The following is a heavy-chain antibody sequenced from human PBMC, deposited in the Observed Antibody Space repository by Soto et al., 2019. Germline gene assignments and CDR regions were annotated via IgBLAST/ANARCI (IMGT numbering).Heavy chain of an antibody. J-gene: IGHJ2*01. CDR1: GLTVSSNY. Sequence: GGSLRLSCAASGLTVSSNYMTWVRQAPGKGLEWVSVIYSGGNTYYADSVRGRFTISRDNSKNTLFLQMNSLRAEDTAVYYCARFPDYWYFDLWGRGTLVTVSS. V-gene: IGHV3-53*01. CDR2: IYSGGNT. CDR3: ARFPDYWYFDL.